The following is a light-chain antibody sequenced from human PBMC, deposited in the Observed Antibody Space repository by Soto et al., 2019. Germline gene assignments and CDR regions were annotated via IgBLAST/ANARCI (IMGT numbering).Light chain of an antibody. Sequence: QSALTQPPSASGSPGQSVTISCTGTSNDVGGYNYVSWYQQHPGKAPKLMIHEVSKRLSGVPDRFSGSKSGNTASLTVSGLLTEDEADYYCSSYGGANTVVFGGGTKVTVL. CDR1: SNDVGGYNY. V-gene: IGLV2-8*01. J-gene: IGLJ2*01. CDR3: SSYGGANTVV. CDR2: EVS.